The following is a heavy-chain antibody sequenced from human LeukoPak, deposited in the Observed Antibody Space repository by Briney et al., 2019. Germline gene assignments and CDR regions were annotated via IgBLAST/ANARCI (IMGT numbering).Heavy chain of an antibody. D-gene: IGHD3-3*01. CDR2: ITGSGGST. J-gene: IGHJ4*02. Sequence: QPGGSLRLSCAASGFTFSDYWMHWVRQAPGKGLVWVSGITGSGGSTYYADSVKGRFTISRDNSKNTLYLQMNSLRAEDAAIYYCARDERLLSFLKWGQGTLVTVSS. CDR1: GFTFSDYW. V-gene: IGHV3-23*01. CDR3: ARDERLLSFLK.